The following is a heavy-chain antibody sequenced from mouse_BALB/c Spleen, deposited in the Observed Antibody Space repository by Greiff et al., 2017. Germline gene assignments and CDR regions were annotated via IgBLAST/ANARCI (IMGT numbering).Heavy chain of an antibody. D-gene: IGHD2-3*01. V-gene: IGHV5-6-5*01. CDR1: GFTFSSYA. Sequence: EVQVVESGGGLVKPGGSLKLSCAASGFTFSSYAMSWVRQTPEKRLEWVASISSGGSTYYPDSVKGRFTISRDNARNLLYLKMSSLRSEDTAMYYCARGGYSACFAYWGQGTLVTVSA. CDR3: ARGGYSACFAY. CDR2: ISSGGST. J-gene: IGHJ3*01.